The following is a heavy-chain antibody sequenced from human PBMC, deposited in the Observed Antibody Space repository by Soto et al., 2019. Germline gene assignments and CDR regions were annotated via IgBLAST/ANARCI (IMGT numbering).Heavy chain of an antibody. CDR3: ARDTVMRSYYYYGMDV. CDR1: GYTFSTYG. Sequence: ASVKVSCKASGYTFSTYGISWVRQAPGHGLEWMGWVSAYNGNTYYPHKFQGRVTMTPDTPTSTAYRELRSLRSDDTAVYYCARDTVMRSYYYYGMDVWGQGTTVTVSS. J-gene: IGHJ6*02. D-gene: IGHD2-21*01. V-gene: IGHV1-18*01. CDR2: VSAYNGNT.